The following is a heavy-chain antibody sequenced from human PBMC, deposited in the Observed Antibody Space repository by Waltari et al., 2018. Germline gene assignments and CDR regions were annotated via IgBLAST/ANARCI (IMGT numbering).Heavy chain of an antibody. V-gene: IGHV3-7*04. J-gene: IGHJ3*02. D-gene: IGHD6-19*01. Sequence: EVQLVESGGGLVQPGGSLRLSCAASGFTFSSYWMTWVRQAPGKGLEWVANIKQDGSAKSYVDSVKGRFVISRDNAENLLSLQMNSLKAEDTAVYYCARPFRSGWYDGSFDIWGQGTMVTVSS. CDR2: IKQDGSAK. CDR3: ARPFRSGWYDGSFDI. CDR1: GFTFSSYW.